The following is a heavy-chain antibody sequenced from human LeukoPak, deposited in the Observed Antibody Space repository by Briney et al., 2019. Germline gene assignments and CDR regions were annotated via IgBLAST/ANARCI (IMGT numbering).Heavy chain of an antibody. CDR2: IKQDGSEK. Sequence: GGSLRLSCAASGFTFSNYWMTWVRQAPGKGLEWVASIKQDGSEKYYLDSVKGRFTISRDNAKNSLYLQMNSLRAEDTAVYYCASPEWLPDSIDIWGQGTMVTVSS. J-gene: IGHJ3*02. D-gene: IGHD3-3*01. CDR1: GFTFSNYW. V-gene: IGHV3-7*01. CDR3: ASPEWLPDSIDI.